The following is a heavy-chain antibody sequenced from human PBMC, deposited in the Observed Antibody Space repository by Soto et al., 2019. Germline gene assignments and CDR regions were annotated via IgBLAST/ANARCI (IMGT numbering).Heavy chain of an antibody. CDR1: GYTFIIYG. CDR3: ARGGYFYDSSGYPEYYFDY. D-gene: IGHD3-22*01. J-gene: IGHJ4*02. Sequence: QVQLMQSGAEVKKPGASVKVSCKASGYTFIIYGISWVRQAPGQGLEWMGWMSADNGNTNYAQNFQGRVTMTTDTXXSXAXMELRSLRSDDTAVYYCARGGYFYDSSGYPEYYFDYWGQGTLVTVSS. CDR2: MSADNGNT. V-gene: IGHV1-18*01.